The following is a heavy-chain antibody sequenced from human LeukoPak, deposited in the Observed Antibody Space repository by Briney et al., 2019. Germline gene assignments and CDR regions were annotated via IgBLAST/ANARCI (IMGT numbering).Heavy chain of an antibody. Sequence: GGSLRLSCAASGFTSSSYGMHWVRQAPGKGLEWVAFIRYDGSNKYYADSVKGRFTISRDNSKNPLYLQMNSLRAEDTAVYYCAKSAAIAHHYYYYMDVWGKGTTVTVSS. V-gene: IGHV3-30*02. CDR3: AKSAAIAHHYYYYMDV. CDR2: IRYDGSNK. J-gene: IGHJ6*03. D-gene: IGHD2-2*02. CDR1: GFTSSSYG.